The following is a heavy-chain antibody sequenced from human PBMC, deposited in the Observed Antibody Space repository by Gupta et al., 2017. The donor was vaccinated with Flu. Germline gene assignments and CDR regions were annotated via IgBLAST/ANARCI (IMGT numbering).Heavy chain of an antibody. CDR2: INPNSGGT. CDR3: ARDQVETGVWLSPNAGLPY. Sequence: GLEWMGWINPNSGGTNYAQKFQGRVTMTRDTSISTAYMELSRLRSDDTAVYYCARDQVETGVWLSPNAGLPYWGQGTLVTVSS. V-gene: IGHV1-2*02. J-gene: IGHJ4*02. D-gene: IGHD3-16*01.